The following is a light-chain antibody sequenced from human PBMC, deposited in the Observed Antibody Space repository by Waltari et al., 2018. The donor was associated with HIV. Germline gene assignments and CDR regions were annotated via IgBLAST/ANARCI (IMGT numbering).Light chain of an antibody. J-gene: IGLJ3*02. Sequence: QSALTQPPSTSGTPGQTVTIPCSGSSSNIGDNYVSWYQQLPGTAPKLLIYRNSQRPSGVRDRFAGSKCGTSASLAINDLRAEDEAEYHCAAWDDSLSGWVFGGGTNLTVL. CDR2: RNS. CDR3: AAWDDSLSGWV. CDR1: SSNIGDNY. V-gene: IGLV1-47*01.